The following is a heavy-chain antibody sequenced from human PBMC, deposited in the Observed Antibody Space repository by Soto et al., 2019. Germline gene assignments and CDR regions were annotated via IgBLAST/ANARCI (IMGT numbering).Heavy chain of an antibody. V-gene: IGHV1-8*01. CDR3: AREKTGTTSMDV. J-gene: IGHJ6*02. CDR1: GYTFTSYD. CDR2: MNPNSGNT. D-gene: IGHD1-1*01. Sequence: QVQLVQSGAEVKKPGASVKVSCKASGYTFTSYDINWVRQATGQGLEWMGWMNPNSGNTGYAQKFQGRGTMTRNTSRSTAYRERSSLRSEDTAVYYCAREKTGTTSMDVWGQGTTVTVSS.